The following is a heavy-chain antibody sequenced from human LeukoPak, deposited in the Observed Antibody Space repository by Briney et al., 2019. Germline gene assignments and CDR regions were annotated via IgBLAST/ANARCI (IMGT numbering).Heavy chain of an antibody. J-gene: IGHJ3*02. CDR2: ISGSGGST. D-gene: IGHD6-6*01. Sequence: GGSLRLSCAASGFTFSSYAMSWVRQAPGKGLEWVSAISGSGGSTYYADSVKGRFTISRDNSKNTLYLQMNSLRAEDTAVYYCAKYIAARPAPPPFDAFDIWGQGTMVTVSS. CDR1: GFTFSSYA. V-gene: IGHV3-23*01. CDR3: AKYIAARPAPPPFDAFDI.